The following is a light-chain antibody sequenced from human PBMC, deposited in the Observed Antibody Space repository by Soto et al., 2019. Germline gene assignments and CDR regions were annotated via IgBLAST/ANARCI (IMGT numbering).Light chain of an antibody. V-gene: IGLV2-23*01. CDR2: EGS. CDR3: CSYAGSSTFYV. Sequence: QSVLTQPASVSESPGQSITISCTGTSSDVGSYNLVSWYQQHPGKAPKLMIYEGSKRPSGDSNRFSGSKSGNTASLTISGLQAEDEADYYCCSYAGSSTFYVFGTGTKATVL. J-gene: IGLJ1*01. CDR1: SSDVGSYNL.